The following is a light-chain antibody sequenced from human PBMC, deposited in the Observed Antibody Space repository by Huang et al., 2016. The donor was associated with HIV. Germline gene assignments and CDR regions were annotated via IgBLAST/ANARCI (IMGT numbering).Light chain of an antibody. J-gene: IGKJ3*01. V-gene: IGKV2-28*01. CDR3: MQGLQIPGDT. CDR2: LGS. Sequence: IVMTQSPLSLPVTPGEPASISCKSSQSLLRSNGYNYLDWYLQRPGQSPPLLIYLGSNRASGVPERFSGSGSGTRVTLKISKVEADDLGTYYCMQGLQIPGDTFGPGTKVDIK. CDR1: QSLLRSNGYNY.